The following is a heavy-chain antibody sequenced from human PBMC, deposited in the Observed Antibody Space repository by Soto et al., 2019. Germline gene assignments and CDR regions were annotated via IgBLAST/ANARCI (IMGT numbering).Heavy chain of an antibody. CDR1: GLSFSNYA. CDR2: ISFDGTNK. J-gene: IGHJ5*02. CDR3: ATTYTYSNNNWFDP. V-gene: IGHV3-30-3*01. Sequence: GGSLRLSCVDSGLSFSNYAMNWVRQAPGKGLEWVAIISFDGTNKYYADSVKGRFTISRDNSKNTLLLQMNSLRAEDTALYYCATTYTYSNNNWFDPWGQGTLVTV. D-gene: IGHD4-4*01.